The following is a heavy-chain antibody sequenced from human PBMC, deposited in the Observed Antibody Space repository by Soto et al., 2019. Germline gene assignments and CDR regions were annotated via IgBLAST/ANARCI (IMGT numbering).Heavy chain of an antibody. V-gene: IGHV4-34*01. Sequence: SETLSLTCAGYGGSFSGYYCSWIRQPPWKGLEWIGEINHSGSTNYNPSLKSRVTISVDTSKNQFSLKLSSVTAADTAVYYCARVGRIAARGWTFEDAFEIWGQGTMV. J-gene: IGHJ3*02. D-gene: IGHD6-6*01. CDR1: GGSFSGYY. CDR3: ARVGRIAARGWTFEDAFEI. CDR2: INHSGST.